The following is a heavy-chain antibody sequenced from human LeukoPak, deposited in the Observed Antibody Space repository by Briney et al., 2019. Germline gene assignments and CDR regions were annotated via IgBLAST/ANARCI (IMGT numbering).Heavy chain of an antibody. CDR1: GGSISSYY. CDR2: IYYSGST. D-gene: IGHD3-10*01. V-gene: IGHV4-59*01. J-gene: IGHJ4*02. Sequence: SETLSLTCTVSGGSISSYYWSWIRQPPGKGLEWIGYIYYSGSTNYNPSLKSRVTISVDTSKNQFSLKLSSVTAADTAVYYCARGLYGSGTVSDYWGQGTLVTVSS. CDR3: ARGLYGSGTVSDY.